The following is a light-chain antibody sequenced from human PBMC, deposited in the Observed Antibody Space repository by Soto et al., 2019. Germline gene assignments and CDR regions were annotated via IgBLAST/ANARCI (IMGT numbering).Light chain of an antibody. J-gene: IGKJ3*01. Sequence: EIVMTQSPATLSVSPGERATRSCRASQAVSSNLAWYKQKPGQAPRLLIYAASTRAAGIPDRFSGSGSGTGFTLTITSLQSEDFAVYYCQHYNNWPFTFGPGTKVDIK. CDR2: AAS. CDR3: QHYNNWPFT. V-gene: IGKV3-15*01. CDR1: QAVSSN.